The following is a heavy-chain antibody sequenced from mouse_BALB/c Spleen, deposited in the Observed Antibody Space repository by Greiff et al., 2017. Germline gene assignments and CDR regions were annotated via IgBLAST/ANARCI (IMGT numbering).Heavy chain of an antibody. CDR2: IWGDGST. Sequence: VQLVESGPGLVAPSQSLSITCTVSGFSLTGYGVNWVRQPPGKGLEWLGMIWGDGSTDYNSALKSRLSISKDNSKSQVFLKMNSLQTDDTARYYCARGVAGTDYAMDYWGQGTSVTVSS. CDR3: ARGVAGTDYAMDY. CDR1: GFSLTGYG. J-gene: IGHJ4*01. D-gene: IGHD4-1*01. V-gene: IGHV2-6-7*01.